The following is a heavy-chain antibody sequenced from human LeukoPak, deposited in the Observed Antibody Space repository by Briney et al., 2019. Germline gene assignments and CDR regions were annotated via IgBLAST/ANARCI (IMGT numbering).Heavy chain of an antibody. CDR1: GFTFSGSA. D-gene: IGHD2-8*01. J-gene: IGHJ4*02. V-gene: IGHV3-73*01. CDR3: TCTPWDTNGLDY. CDR2: IRSKINSYAT. Sequence: PGGSLRLSCAASGFTFSGSAMHWVRQAPGKGLEWVGRIRSKINSYATTYAASLKGRFTVSRDDSKNTTYLQMNSLKTEDTAVYYCTCTPWDTNGLDYWGQGTLVTVSS.